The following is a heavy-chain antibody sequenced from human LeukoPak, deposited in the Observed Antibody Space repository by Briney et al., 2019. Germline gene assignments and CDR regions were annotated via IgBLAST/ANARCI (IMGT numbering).Heavy chain of an antibody. D-gene: IGHD6-13*01. CDR2: ISYDGSNK. CDR3: AKDQQLVLSAFDI. CDR1: GFTFSSYG. Sequence: PGGSLRLSCAASGFTFSSYGMHWVRQAPGKGLEWVAVISYDGSNKYYADSVKGRFTISRDNSKNTLYLQMNSLRAEDTAVYYCAKDQQLVLSAFDIWGQGTMVTVSS. J-gene: IGHJ3*02. V-gene: IGHV3-30*18.